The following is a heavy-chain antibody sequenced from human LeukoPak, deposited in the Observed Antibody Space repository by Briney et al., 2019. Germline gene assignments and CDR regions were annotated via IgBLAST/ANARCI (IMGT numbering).Heavy chain of an antibody. V-gene: IGHV4-39*01. Sequence: SETLSLTCTVSGGSISSSSYYWGWIRQPPGKGLEWIGSIYYSGSTYDNPSLKSRVTISVDTSKNQFSLKLSSVTAADTAFYYCARHPPGLRYFDPWGQGTLVTVSA. CDR1: GGSISSSSYY. J-gene: IGHJ5*02. CDR3: ARHPPGLRYFDP. D-gene: IGHD3-9*01. CDR2: IYYSGST.